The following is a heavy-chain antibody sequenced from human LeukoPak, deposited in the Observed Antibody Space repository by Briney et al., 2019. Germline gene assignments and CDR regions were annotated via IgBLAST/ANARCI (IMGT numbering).Heavy chain of an antibody. J-gene: IGHJ6*04. CDR3: ARGRTYYDILTGHLPSRMDV. V-gene: IGHV1-8*03. CDR1: GYTFTSYD. CDR2: MNPNSGNT. D-gene: IGHD3-9*01. Sequence: GASVKVSCKASGYTFTSYDINWVRQATGQGLEWMGWMNPNSGNTGYAQKFQGRVTITRNTSISTAYMELSSLRSEDTAVYYCARGRTYYDILTGHLPSRMDVWGKGTTVTVSS.